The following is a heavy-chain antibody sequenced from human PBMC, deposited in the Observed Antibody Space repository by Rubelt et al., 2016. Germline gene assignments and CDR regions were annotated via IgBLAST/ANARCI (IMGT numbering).Heavy chain of an antibody. Sequence: MHWVRQAPGQRLEWMGWINAGNGNTKYSQKFQGRVTITRDTSASTAYMELSSLRSEDTAVYYCARLYSDVPVAQTSLYYYYGMDVWGQGTTVTVSS. CDR2: INAGNGNT. D-gene: IGHD2-8*01. V-gene: IGHV1-3*01. CDR3: ARLYSDVPVAQTSLYYYYGMDV. J-gene: IGHJ6*02.